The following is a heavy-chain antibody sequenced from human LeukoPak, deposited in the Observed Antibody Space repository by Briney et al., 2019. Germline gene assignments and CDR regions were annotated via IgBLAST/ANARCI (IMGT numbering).Heavy chain of an antibody. J-gene: IGHJ3*02. V-gene: IGHV3-21*01. CDR2: ISSSSSYI. CDR3: ARDPIYAPPPLAAFDI. D-gene: IGHD3-16*01. Sequence: GSLRLSCAASGFTFSSYSMNWVRQTPGKGLEWVSSISSSSSYIYYADSVKGRFSISRDNAKKSLYLQMNSLRAEDTAVYYCARDPIYAPPPLAAFDIWGQGTLVTVSS. CDR1: GFTFSSYS.